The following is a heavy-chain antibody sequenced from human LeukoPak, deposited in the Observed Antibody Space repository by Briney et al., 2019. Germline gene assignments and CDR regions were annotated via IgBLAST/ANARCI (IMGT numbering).Heavy chain of an antibody. CDR2: IVGSGDST. J-gene: IGHJ4*02. CDR1: GFIFSNYA. CDR3: AKRSPGLDY. V-gene: IGHV3-23*01. Sequence: GGSLRLSCAASGFIFSNYAMSWVRQAPGKGLEWVSVIVGSGDSTYYADSVKGRFTISRDNSKNTLYLQMNSLSAEDTAVYYCAKRSPGLDYWGQGTLVTVSS.